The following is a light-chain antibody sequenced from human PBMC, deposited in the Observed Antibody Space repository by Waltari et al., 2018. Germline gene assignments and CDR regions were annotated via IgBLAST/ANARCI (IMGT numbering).Light chain of an antibody. Sequence: DIQMTQSPSTLSPSVGDRVTITCRASQSISIGLACYQQKPGKAPKHLIYNACSLEIGVPSEFSGSGSGTEFTLTISSLQPDDFATDYCQQYNSYPPLTFGGGTKVEIK. J-gene: IGKJ4*02. V-gene: IGKV1-5*03. CDR3: QQYNSYPPLT. CDR1: QSISIG. CDR2: NAC.